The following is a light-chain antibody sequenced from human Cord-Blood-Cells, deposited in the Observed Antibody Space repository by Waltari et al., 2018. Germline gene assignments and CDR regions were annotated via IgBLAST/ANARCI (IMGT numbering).Light chain of an antibody. Sequence: QSALTQPASVSGSPGQSITISCTGTSSDVGGYNYVSWYQQHPGKAPKLMIYDVSKRPSGVSNRFSGSKSGNTASLTISGLQAEDEADYYFSSYTSSRVFGGGTKLTVL. CDR3: SSYTSSRV. V-gene: IGLV2-14*01. CDR2: DVS. J-gene: IGLJ2*01. CDR1: SSDVGGYNY.